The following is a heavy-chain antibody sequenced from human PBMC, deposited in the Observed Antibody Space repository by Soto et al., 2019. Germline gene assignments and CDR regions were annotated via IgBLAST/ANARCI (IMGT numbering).Heavy chain of an antibody. CDR1: GFTFSSYV. Sequence: EVQLLESGGGLVQPGGSLRLSCAASGFTFSSYVMSWVRQAPGKGLEWVSGISGSGSGTHHADSVKGRFTISRDNSKNTLSLQMNSLRADDTAVYYCAKAFCGTTDCSRGYSDYWGQGTLVTVSS. J-gene: IGHJ4*02. CDR3: AKAFCGTTDCSRGYSDY. V-gene: IGHV3-23*01. D-gene: IGHD2-21*02. CDR2: ISGSGSGT.